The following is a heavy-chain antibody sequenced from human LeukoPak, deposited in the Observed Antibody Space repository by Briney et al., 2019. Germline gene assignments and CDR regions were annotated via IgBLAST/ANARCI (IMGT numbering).Heavy chain of an antibody. CDR2: INHSGST. Sequence: SETLSLTCAVYGGSFSGYYWSWIRRPPGKGLEWIGEINHSGSTNYNPSLKSRVTISVDTSKNQFSLKLSSVTAADTAVYYCASNFGVVVAAVPAFDIWGQGTMVTVSS. CDR3: ASNFGVVVAAVPAFDI. V-gene: IGHV4-34*01. J-gene: IGHJ3*02. D-gene: IGHD2-15*01. CDR1: GGSFSGYY.